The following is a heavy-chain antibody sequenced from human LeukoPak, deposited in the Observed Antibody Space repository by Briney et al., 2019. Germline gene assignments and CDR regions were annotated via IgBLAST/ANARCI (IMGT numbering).Heavy chain of an antibody. CDR3: AQVAGTPYYYYYYMDV. CDR2: IYYSGST. D-gene: IGHD6-19*01. J-gene: IGHJ6*03. CDR1: GGSISSSSYY. V-gene: IGHV4-39*01. Sequence: KPSETLSLTCTVSGGSISSSSYYWGWIRQPPGKGLEWIGSIYYSGSTYYNPSLKSRVTISVDTSKNQSSLKLSSVTAADTAVYYCAQVAGTPYYYYYYMDVWGKGTTVTVSS.